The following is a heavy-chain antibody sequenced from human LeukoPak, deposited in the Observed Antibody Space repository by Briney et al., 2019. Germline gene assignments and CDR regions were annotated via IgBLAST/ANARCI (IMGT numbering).Heavy chain of an antibody. CDR2: INPSGGST. CDR3: ARGQHYYDSSGYYLLAEYFQH. Sequence: GASVKVSCKASGYTFTSYYMHWVRQAPGQGLEWMGIINPSGGSTSYAQKFQGRVAMTRDTSTSTVYMELSSLRSEDTAVYYCARGQHYYDSSGYYLLAEYFQHWGQGTLVTVSS. V-gene: IGHV1-46*01. D-gene: IGHD3-22*01. CDR1: GYTFTSYY. J-gene: IGHJ1*01.